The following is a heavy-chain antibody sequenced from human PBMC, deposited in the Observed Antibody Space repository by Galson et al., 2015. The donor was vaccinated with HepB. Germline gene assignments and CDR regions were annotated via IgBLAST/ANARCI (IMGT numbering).Heavy chain of an antibody. CDR2: INWNGGNA. CDR1: GFTFDNYG. D-gene: IGHD3-16*02. CDR3: ARLNILDYVWGTYRHYYFDY. Sequence: SLRLSCAASGFTFDNYGMRWVRQPPGKGLEWVSGINWNGGNAGYADSVKGRFTISRDNTKNSLYLQMNSLRAEDTAVYYCARLNILDYVWGTYRHYYFDYWGQGTLVTVSS. V-gene: IGHV3-20*04. J-gene: IGHJ4*02.